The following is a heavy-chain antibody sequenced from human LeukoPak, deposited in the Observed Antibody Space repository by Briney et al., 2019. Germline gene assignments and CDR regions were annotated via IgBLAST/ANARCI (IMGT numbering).Heavy chain of an antibody. J-gene: IGHJ4*02. D-gene: IGHD3-10*01. CDR1: GFTFSSYG. CDR3: AKDRQWFGESSILDY. V-gene: IGHV3-30*02. CDR2: IRYDGSNK. Sequence: GGSLRLSCAASGFTFSSYGMHWVRQAPGKGLEWVAFIRYDGSNKYYADSVKGRFTISRDNSKNTLYLQMNSLRAEDAAVYYCAKDRQWFGESSILDYWGQGTLVTVSS.